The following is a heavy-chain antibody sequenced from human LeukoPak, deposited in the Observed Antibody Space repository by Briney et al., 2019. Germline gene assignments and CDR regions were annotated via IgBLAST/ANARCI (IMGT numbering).Heavy chain of an antibody. D-gene: IGHD3-3*01. CDR3: ARQISTYWFDP. CDR1: GGSISSYY. J-gene: IGHJ5*02. CDR2: INHSGST. Sequence: SETLSLTCTVSGGSISSYYWSWIRQPPGKGLEWIGEINHSGSTKYIPSLKSRVTISLGTSKYQFSLNLSSVTAADTALYYCARQISTYWFDPWGQGTLVTVSS. V-gene: IGHV4-34*01.